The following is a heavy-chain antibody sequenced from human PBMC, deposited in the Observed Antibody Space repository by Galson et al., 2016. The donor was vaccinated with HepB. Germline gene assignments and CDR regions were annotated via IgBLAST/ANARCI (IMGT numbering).Heavy chain of an antibody. CDR1: GFTSSSYG. D-gene: IGHD6-13*01. CDR2: ISYDASRK. CDR3: ARERVPYSNSWYAFDY. V-gene: IGHV3-30*03. J-gene: IGHJ4*02. Sequence: SLRLSCAASGFTSSSYGFHWVRQAPGKGLEWVAFISYDASRKYYADSVKARFTLSRDFSKNTLSLQMNTLRGDDTAVYFCARERVPYSNSWYAFDYWGRGTLVTVSA.